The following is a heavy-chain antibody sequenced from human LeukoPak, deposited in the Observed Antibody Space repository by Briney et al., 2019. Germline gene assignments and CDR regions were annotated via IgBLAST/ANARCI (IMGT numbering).Heavy chain of an antibody. CDR1: GFTFSSYA. CDR2: ISSNGGST. CDR3: VKDSRIAVAGTEFDY. D-gene: IGHD6-19*01. Sequence: GGSLRLSCSASGFTFSSYAMHWVRQAPGKGLEYVSAISSNGGSTYYADSVEGRFTIYRDNSKNTLYLQMSSLRAEDTAVYYCVKDSRIAVAGTEFDYWGQGTLVTVSS. J-gene: IGHJ4*02. V-gene: IGHV3-64D*06.